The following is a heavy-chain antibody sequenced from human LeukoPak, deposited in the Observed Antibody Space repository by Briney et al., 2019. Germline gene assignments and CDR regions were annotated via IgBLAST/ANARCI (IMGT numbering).Heavy chain of an antibody. CDR1: GFAFSSYW. Sequence: GALRLSCTASGFAFSSYWMLWVRQAPGKGLVWVSQINTEGASTTYGDPAKGRFTTSRDNAKNTLYLQMNSLRVEDTAVYYCARGTATTAGIDFWGQGTLVTVSS. CDR3: ARGTATTAGIDF. J-gene: IGHJ4*02. V-gene: IGHV3-74*01. CDR2: INTEGAST. D-gene: IGHD1/OR15-1a*01.